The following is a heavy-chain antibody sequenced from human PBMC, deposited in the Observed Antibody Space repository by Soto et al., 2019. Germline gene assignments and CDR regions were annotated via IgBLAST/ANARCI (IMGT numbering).Heavy chain of an antibody. Sequence: DSLTISCKGSGYSFTSYWIGLVRQMPGKGLEWMGIIYPGDSDTRYSPSFQGQVTISADKSISTAYLQWSSLKASDTAMYYCARMGPAALKNWFDPWGQGTLVTVPQ. CDR2: IYPGDSDT. CDR1: GYSFTSYW. V-gene: IGHV5-51*01. D-gene: IGHD2-2*01. J-gene: IGHJ5*02. CDR3: ARMGPAALKNWFDP.